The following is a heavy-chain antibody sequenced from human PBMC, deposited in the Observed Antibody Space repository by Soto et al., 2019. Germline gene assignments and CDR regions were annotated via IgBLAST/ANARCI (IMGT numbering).Heavy chain of an antibody. CDR1: GFVVSDNY. J-gene: IGHJ5*02. CDR3: ARGADWLDP. CDR2: IYSVGTT. V-gene: IGHV3-53*01. Sequence: EVQLVESGGGLIQPGGSLRLSCAASGFVVSDNYITWVRQAPGKGLEWVSVIYSVGTTYYADSVKGRFTISRDNSKNTLYLQMNNLRVEDTAIYYCARGADWLDPWGQGSLVTVSS.